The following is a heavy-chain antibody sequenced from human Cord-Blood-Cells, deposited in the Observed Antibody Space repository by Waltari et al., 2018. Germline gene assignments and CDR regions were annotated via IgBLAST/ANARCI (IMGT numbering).Heavy chain of an antibody. V-gene: IGHV1-46*01. CDR3: ARGGYYDFWSGYLYYFDY. CDR2: INPSGGST. CDR1: GYTFTSYY. D-gene: IGHD3-3*01. J-gene: IGHJ4*02. Sequence: QVQLVQSGAEVKKPGASVKVSCKASGYTFTSYYMHWVRQAPGQGLEWMGIINPSGGSTSYAQKFQGRVTMTSDTSTSTVYMELSSLRSEDTAVYYCARGGYYDFWSGYLYYFDYWGQGTLVTVSS.